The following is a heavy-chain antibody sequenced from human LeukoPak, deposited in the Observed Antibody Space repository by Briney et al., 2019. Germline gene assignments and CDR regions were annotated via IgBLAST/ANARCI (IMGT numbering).Heavy chain of an antibody. D-gene: IGHD6-19*01. CDR1: GFTFSSYA. CDR2: IIPILGIA. CDR3: ARDSWLGDSSGWYWQYGMDV. J-gene: IGHJ6*02. Sequence: GGSLRLSCAASGFTFSSYAISWVRQAPGQGLEWMGRIIPILGIANYAQKFQGRVTITADKSTSTAYMELSSLRSEDTAVYYCARDSWLGDSSGWYWQYGMDVWGQGTTVTVSS. V-gene: IGHV1-69*04.